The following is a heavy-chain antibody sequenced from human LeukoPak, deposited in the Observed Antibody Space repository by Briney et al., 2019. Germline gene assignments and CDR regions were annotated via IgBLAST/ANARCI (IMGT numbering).Heavy chain of an antibody. J-gene: IGHJ6*02. Sequence: GESLKISCKGSGYKFTTYWIDWVRQMPGKGLEWMGIIYPGDSDVRYSPSFQGQVTISVDKSISTAYLQWNSPKASDTAIYYCTRNANIAIVPTAIPGMDVWGQGTTVTVSS. CDR2: IYPGDSDV. V-gene: IGHV5-51*01. CDR1: GYKFTTYW. D-gene: IGHD2-21*02. CDR3: TRNANIAIVPTAIPGMDV.